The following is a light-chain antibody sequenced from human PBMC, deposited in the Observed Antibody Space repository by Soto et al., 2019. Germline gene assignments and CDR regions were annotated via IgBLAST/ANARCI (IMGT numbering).Light chain of an antibody. CDR3: QQYERLYM. V-gene: IGKV1-33*01. Sequence: DIQMTQSPSSLSASVGDRDTITCQSSQDISYYLNWYQQKPGKAPKLLIYDAFNLEPGVPARFSGSVSGTDFTFTISSLQPEASATYYCQQYERLYMFGQVTKVEIK. CDR2: DAF. CDR1: QDISYY. J-gene: IGKJ2*01.